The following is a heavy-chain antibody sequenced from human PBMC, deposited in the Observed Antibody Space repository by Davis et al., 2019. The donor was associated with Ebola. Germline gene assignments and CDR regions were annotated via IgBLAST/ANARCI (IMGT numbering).Heavy chain of an antibody. V-gene: IGHV4-30-4*08. J-gene: IGHJ2*01. CDR2: IYYSGST. D-gene: IGHD2-15*01. Sequence: SETLSLTCTVSGGSISSYYWSWIRQPPGKGLEWIGYIYYSGSTYYNPSLKSRVTISVDTSKNQFSLKLSSVTAADTAVYYCARAPNTPDWYFDLWGRGTLVTVSS. CDR1: GGSISSYY. CDR3: ARAPNTPDWYFDL.